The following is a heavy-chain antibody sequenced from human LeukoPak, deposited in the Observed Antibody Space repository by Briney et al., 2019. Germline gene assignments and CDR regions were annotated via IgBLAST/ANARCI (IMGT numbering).Heavy chain of an antibody. V-gene: IGHV3-21*01. D-gene: IGHD6-19*01. Sequence: GGSLRLSCAASEFTFSSHAMIWVRQAPGKGLEWVSSITSSSSDIFYADSVKGRFTISRDNSKNTLYVQMNSLGAEDTAVYYCARDRLERVVAGTVDCWGQGTLVTVSS. J-gene: IGHJ4*02. CDR2: ITSSSSDI. CDR3: ARDRLERVVAGTVDC. CDR1: EFTFSSHA.